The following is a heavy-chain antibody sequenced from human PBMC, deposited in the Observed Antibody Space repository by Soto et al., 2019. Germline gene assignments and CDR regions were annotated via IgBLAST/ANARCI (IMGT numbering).Heavy chain of an antibody. CDR2: ITPIFGTA. CDR1: GGTFSSYA. J-gene: IGHJ6*02. V-gene: IGHV1-69*12. CDR3: ARHVPAAGYYSGLDV. Sequence: QVQLVQSGAEVKKPGSSVKVSCKASGGTFSSYAISWVRQAPGQGLEWMGGITPIFGTANYAQKFQGRVTITADESTGTAYMELSSLRSEDTAVYYCARHVPAAGYYSGLDVWGQGTTVTVSS. D-gene: IGHD2-2*01.